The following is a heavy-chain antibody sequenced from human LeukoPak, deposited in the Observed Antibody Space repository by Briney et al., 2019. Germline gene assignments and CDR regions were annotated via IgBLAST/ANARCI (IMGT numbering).Heavy chain of an antibody. J-gene: IGHJ4*02. CDR1: GFTFSSYG. Sequence: GGSLRLSCAASGFTFSSYGMSWVRQAPGKGLEWVSAISGGGGSTYYADSVKGRFTISRDNSKNTLYLQMNSLRAEDTAVYYCAKDRHMVRGVIDYWGQGTLVTVSS. CDR2: ISGGGGST. D-gene: IGHD3-10*01. CDR3: AKDRHMVRGVIDY. V-gene: IGHV3-23*01.